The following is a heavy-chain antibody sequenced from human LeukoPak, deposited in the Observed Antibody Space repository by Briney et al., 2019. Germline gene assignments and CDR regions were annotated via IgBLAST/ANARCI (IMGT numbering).Heavy chain of an antibody. J-gene: IGHJ4*01. Sequence: GGSLRLSCAASGFTFSNSAMSWVRQAPGKGLEWVSTLSGSGITTYYADSVKGRFTISRDNSQNTLYLQMNSLRAEDTAVYYCAKGIYSSGWSYFDYWGHGTLVTVSS. CDR2: LSGSGITT. CDR1: GFTFSNSA. D-gene: IGHD6-19*01. CDR3: AKGIYSSGWSYFDY. V-gene: IGHV3-23*01.